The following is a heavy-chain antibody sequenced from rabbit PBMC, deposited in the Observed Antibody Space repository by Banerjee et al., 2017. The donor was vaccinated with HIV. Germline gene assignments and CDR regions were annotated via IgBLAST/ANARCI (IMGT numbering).Heavy chain of an antibody. J-gene: IGHJ4*01. Sequence: QEQVVESGGGLVQPEGSLTLTCKASGFSFGDRDVMCWVRQAPGKGLEWIACINAATGKPVYATWAKGRFTIARTSSTTVTLRMTSLTAADRAAYFCARDLVGVIGWNFYVWGTGSLVTL. CDR3: ARDLVGVIGWNFYV. V-gene: IGHV1S45*01. CDR2: INAATGKP. D-gene: IGHD2-1*01. CDR1: GFSFGDRDV.